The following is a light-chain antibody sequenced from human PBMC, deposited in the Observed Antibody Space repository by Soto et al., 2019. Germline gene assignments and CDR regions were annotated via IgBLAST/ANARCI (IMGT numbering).Light chain of an antibody. Sequence: QSALTQPASVSGSPGQSITISCSGTSSDIGAYDHVAWFQQFPGKTPKLMIYSVSNRPSGVSYRFSGSKSGNTASLTIFGLQAEDEADYYCISYTVNRSYVFGTGTKLTVL. CDR1: SSDIGAYDH. CDR2: SVS. J-gene: IGLJ1*01. V-gene: IGLV2-14*03. CDR3: ISYTVNRSYV.